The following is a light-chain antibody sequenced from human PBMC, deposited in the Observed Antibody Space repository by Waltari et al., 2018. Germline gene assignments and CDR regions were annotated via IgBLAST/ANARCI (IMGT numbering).Light chain of an antibody. J-gene: IGLJ3*02. V-gene: IGLV1-40*01. CDR1: SSNIGAGHA. CDR3: QSFDNYVSGGTV. CDR2: GDT. Sequence: QSVLTQPPSVSAAPGQRVTISCTGSSSNIGAGHAVHWYQRLPGTAPKLLIYGDTNRPAGVPDRFSGSKSGTSASLAITGLQAEDEADYFCQSFDNYVSGGTVFGGGTKLAVL.